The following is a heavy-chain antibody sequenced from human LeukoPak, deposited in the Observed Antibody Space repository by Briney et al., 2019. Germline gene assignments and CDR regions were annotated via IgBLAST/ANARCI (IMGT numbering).Heavy chain of an antibody. CDR2: IWYDGSNK. V-gene: IGHV3-33*01. Sequence: PGRSLRLSCAASGFTFSSYGMHWVRQAPGKGLEWVAVIWYDGSNKYYADSVKGRFTISRDNSKNTLYLQMNSLRAEDTAVYYCARHYGDYAMYSNYNIDVWGQGTTVTVSS. D-gene: IGHD4-17*01. CDR1: GFTFSSYG. CDR3: ARHYGDYAMYSNYNIDV. J-gene: IGHJ6*02.